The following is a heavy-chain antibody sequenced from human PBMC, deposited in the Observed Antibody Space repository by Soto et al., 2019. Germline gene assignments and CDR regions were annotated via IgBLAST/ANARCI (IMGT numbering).Heavy chain of an antibody. V-gene: IGHV3-11*01. Sequence: QMQLVQSGGGLVKPGGSLTLSCKASGFTFSDYYMIWVRQTPGKGLEWLSYISDSGSTIYYADSVRARFTIFRENAANSVYLQLDGRTEGDTAFSYCARGGSGWTRGGWLGPWGKGSLVTVSS. CDR1: GFTFSDYY. J-gene: IGHJ5*02. CDR3: ARGGSGWTRGGWLGP. D-gene: IGHD6-25*01. CDR2: ISDSGSTI.